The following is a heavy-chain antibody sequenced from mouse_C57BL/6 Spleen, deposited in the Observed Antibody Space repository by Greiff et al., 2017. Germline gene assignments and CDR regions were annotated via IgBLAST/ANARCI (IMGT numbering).Heavy chain of an antibody. CDR2: IYPGDGDT. Sequence: QVQLQQSGAELVKPGASVKISCKASGYAFSSYWMNWVKQRPGKGLEWIGQIYPGDGDTNYNGKFKGKATLTADKSSSTAYMQLSSLTSEDSAVYFCARAHYDGYAMDYWGQGTSVTVSS. J-gene: IGHJ4*01. D-gene: IGHD1-2*01. CDR1: GYAFSSYW. CDR3: ARAHYDGYAMDY. V-gene: IGHV1-80*01.